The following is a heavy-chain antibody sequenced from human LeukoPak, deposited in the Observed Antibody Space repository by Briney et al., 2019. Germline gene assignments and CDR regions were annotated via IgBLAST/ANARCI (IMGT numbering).Heavy chain of an antibody. Sequence: KSGGSLRLSCAVSGFPFSSYSMNWVRQAPGKGLEWVSSISSSSSYIYYADSVKGRFTIPRDNAKHSLYLQMNSLRAEDTALYYCASGTTGTTDLVDYWGQGTLVTVSS. V-gene: IGHV3-21*01. CDR1: GFPFSSYS. J-gene: IGHJ4*02. CDR3: ASGTTGTTDLVDY. D-gene: IGHD1-1*01. CDR2: ISSSSSYI.